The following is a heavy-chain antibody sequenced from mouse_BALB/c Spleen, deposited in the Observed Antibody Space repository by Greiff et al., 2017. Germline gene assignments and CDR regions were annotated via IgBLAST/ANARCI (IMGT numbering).Heavy chain of an antibody. CDR3: ARRGRGYYAMDY. CDR1: GFDFSRYW. Sequence: VQLKESGGGLVQPGGSLKLSCAASGFDFSRYWMSWVRQAPGKGLEWIGEINPDSSTINYTPSLKDKCIITRDNAKNTLYLQMSKRRSEDTALYYCARRGRGYYAMDYWGQGTSVTVSS. J-gene: IGHJ4*01. CDR2: INPDSSTI. V-gene: IGHV4-1*02.